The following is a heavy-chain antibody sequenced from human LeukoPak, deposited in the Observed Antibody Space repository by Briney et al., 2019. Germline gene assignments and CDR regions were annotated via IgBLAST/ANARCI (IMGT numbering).Heavy chain of an antibody. D-gene: IGHD2-15*01. CDR2: IYPDDSDT. V-gene: IGHV5-51*01. Sequence: GESLKISCKGSGYSFTSYWTGWVRQMPGKGLEWMGIIYPDDSDTRYSPSFQGQVTISADKSISTAYLQWSSLKASDTAMYYCAGQDIVVVATTTRAFDIWGQGTMVTVSS. J-gene: IGHJ3*02. CDR3: AGQDIVVVATTTRAFDI. CDR1: GYSFTSYW.